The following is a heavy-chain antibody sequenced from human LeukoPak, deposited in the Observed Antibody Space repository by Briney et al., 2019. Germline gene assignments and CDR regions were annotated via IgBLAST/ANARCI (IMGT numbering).Heavy chain of an antibody. CDR3: AKEEALRDYDILTGYFDY. V-gene: IGHV3-23*01. CDR2: ISGGGGSK. D-gene: IGHD3-9*01. Sequence: PGGSLRLSCAASGFTFRPYAMRWVRQAPGRGLEGVSAISGGGGSKYYADSVKGRFTISRDSSKNTLYLQMNSLRAEDTAVYYCAKEEALRDYDILTGYFDYWGQGTLVTVSS. J-gene: IGHJ4*02. CDR1: GFTFRPYA.